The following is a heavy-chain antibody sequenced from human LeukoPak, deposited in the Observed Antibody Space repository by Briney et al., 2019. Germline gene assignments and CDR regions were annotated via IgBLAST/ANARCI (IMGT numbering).Heavy chain of an antibody. CDR1: GYTFTSYG. CDR3: ARGSATVTILPRN. J-gene: IGHJ4*02. D-gene: IGHD4-17*01. CDR2: IIPILGIA. Sequence: ASVKVSCKASGYTFTSYGISWVRQAPGQGLEWMGRIIPILGIANYAQKFQGRVTITADKSTSTAYMELSSLRSEDTAVYYCARGSATVTILPRNWGQGTLVTVSS. V-gene: IGHV1-69*04.